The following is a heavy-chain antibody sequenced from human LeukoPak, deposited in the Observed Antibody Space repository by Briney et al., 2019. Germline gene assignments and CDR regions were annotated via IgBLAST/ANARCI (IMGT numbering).Heavy chain of an antibody. V-gene: IGHV4-59*01. D-gene: IGHD3-22*01. CDR2: IYYSGST. CDR3: ARYSDGSSVDY. CDR1: GGSISSYY. Sequence: PSETLSLTCTVSGGSISSYYWSWIRQPPGKGLEWIGYIYYSGSTNYNPSLKSRVTISVDTSKNQFSLKLSSVTAADTAVYYCARYSDGSSVDYWGQGTLVTVSS. J-gene: IGHJ4*02.